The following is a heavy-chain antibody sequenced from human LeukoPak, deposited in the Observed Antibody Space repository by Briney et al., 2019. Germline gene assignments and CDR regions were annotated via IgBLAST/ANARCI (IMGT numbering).Heavy chain of an antibody. CDR3: ARSSPPLNYGGNSGSFDY. CDR1: GGTFSSYA. CDR2: IIPILGIA. J-gene: IGHJ4*02. Sequence: PGASVKVSCKASGGTFSSYAISWVRQAPGQGLEWMGRIIPILGIANYAQKFQGRVTITRDTSASTAYMELSSLRSEDTAVYYCARSSPPLNYGGNSGSFDYWGQGTLVTVSS. V-gene: IGHV1-69*04. D-gene: IGHD4-23*01.